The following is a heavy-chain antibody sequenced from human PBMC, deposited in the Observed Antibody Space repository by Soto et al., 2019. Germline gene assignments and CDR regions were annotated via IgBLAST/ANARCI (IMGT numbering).Heavy chain of an antibody. CDR1: GLTISGKKY. CDR2: LYDVDGS. J-gene: IGHJ3*01. Sequence: DVQLVESGGGLIQPGASLRLSCAAFGLTISGKKYVAWVRQAPGKGLEWVSALYDVDGSFYADSVKGRFTTSRDSSKTTVYLQMNDLRPDDTAVYYCATWHEREHAYDVWGQGTTVTVSS. V-gene: IGHV3-53*01. CDR3: ATWHEREHAYDV. D-gene: IGHD1-1*01.